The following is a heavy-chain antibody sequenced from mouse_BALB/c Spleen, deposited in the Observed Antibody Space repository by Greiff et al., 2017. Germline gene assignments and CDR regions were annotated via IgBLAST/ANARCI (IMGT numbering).Heavy chain of an antibody. J-gene: IGHJ2*01. D-gene: IGHD1-1*01. CDR3: AREDYYGSSYLYYFDY. CDR1: GFTFSSYT. CDR2: ISSGGSYT. V-gene: IGHV5-6-4*01. Sequence: EVKLMESGGGLVKPGGSLKLSCAASGFTFSSYTMSWVRQTPEKRLEWVATISSGGSYTYYPDSVKGRFTISRDNAKNTLYLQMSSLKSEDTAMYYCAREDYYGSSYLYYFDYWGQGTTLTVSS.